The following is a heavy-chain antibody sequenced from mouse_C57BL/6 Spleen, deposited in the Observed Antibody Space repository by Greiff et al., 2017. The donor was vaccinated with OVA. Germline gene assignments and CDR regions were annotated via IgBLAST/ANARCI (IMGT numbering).Heavy chain of an antibody. D-gene: IGHD2-4*01. J-gene: IGHJ3*01. V-gene: IGHV1-80*01. CDR2: IYPGDGDT. Sequence: VQGVESGAELVKPGASVKISCKASGYAFSSYWMNWVKQRPGKGLEWIGQIYPGDGDTNYNGKFKGKATLTADKSSSTAYMQLSSLTSEDSAVYFCASSDYDGFAYWGQGTLVTVSA. CDR1: GYAFSSYW. CDR3: ASSDYDGFAY.